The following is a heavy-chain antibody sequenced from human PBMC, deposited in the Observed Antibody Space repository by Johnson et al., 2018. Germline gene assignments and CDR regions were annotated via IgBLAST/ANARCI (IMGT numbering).Heavy chain of an antibody. Sequence: VQLVESGGDVAQPGGSLRLSCAVSGFVFDDYAMHWVRQAPGKGLEWISMISWNGGATYSADSVKGRFTVSRDSSKNSVFLQMNSLRPEDTALYYCAKDRSYYMDVWGKGTTVTVSS. CDR2: ISWNGGAT. V-gene: IGHV3-43D*03. CDR3: AKDRSYYMDV. CDR1: GFVFDDYA. J-gene: IGHJ6*03. D-gene: IGHD3-10*01.